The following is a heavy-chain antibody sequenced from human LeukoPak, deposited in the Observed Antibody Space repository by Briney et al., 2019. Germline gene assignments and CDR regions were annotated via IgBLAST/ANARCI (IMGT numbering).Heavy chain of an antibody. CDR3: ARKGYSSPTPFDP. CDR1: GGSISSYY. Sequence: PSETLSLTCTVSGGSISSYYWSWLRQPPGKGLEWIGYIYYSGSTNYNPSLKSRVTISVDTSKNQFSLKLSSVTAADTAVYYCARKGYSSPTPFDPWGQGTLVTVSS. J-gene: IGHJ5*02. D-gene: IGHD6-13*01. V-gene: IGHV4-59*01. CDR2: IYYSGST.